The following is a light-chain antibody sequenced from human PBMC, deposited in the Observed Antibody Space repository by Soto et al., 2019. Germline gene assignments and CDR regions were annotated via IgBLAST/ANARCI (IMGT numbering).Light chain of an antibody. V-gene: IGKV3-11*01. CDR2: DAS. CDR3: QQRSNWPPIT. J-gene: IGKJ5*01. CDR1: QSVGSY. Sequence: EVVLTQSPATLSLSPGERVTLSCRASQSVGSYLAWYQQKPGQAPRLLIYDASSRATGIPARFSGGGSGTDFTLTISGLEPEDFAIYYCQQRSNWPPITFGQGTRLEIK.